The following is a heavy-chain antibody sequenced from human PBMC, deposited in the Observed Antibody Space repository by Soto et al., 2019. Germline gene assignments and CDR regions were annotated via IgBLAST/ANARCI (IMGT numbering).Heavy chain of an antibody. Sequence: SVKVSCKASGGTFSSYAISWVRQAPGQGLEWMGGIIPIFGTANYAQKFQGRVTITADESTSTAYMELSSLRSEDTAVYYCAAYLYYDILTGYPPDYWGQGTLVTVSS. J-gene: IGHJ4*02. D-gene: IGHD3-9*01. CDR1: GGTFSSYA. CDR2: IIPIFGTA. CDR3: AAYLYYDILTGYPPDY. V-gene: IGHV1-69*13.